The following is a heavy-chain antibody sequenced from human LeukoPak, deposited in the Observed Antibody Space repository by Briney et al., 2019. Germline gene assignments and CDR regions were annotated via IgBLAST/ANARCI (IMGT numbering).Heavy chain of an antibody. CDR3: ARDEGAYGSGMIGQVFDY. CDR2: INPSGGST. CDR1: GYTFTSYY. Sequence: ASVKVSCKASGYTFTSYYMHWVRQAPGQGLEWMGIINPSGGSTSYAQKFQGRVTMTRDMSTSTVYMELSSLRSEDTAVYYCARDEGAYGSGMIGQVFDYWGQGTLVTVSS. V-gene: IGHV1-46*01. J-gene: IGHJ4*02. D-gene: IGHD3-10*01.